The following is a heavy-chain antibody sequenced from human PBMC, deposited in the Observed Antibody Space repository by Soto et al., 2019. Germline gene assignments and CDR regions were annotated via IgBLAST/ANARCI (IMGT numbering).Heavy chain of an antibody. J-gene: IGHJ4*02. CDR1: GFTFRSYS. D-gene: IGHD4-17*01. CDR2: ISSSSSTI. Sequence: AGGALRLSLAASGFTFRSYSMNWGPQAPGKGLEWFSYISSSSSTIYYADSVKGRFTISRDNAKNSLYLQMNSLRAEDTAVYYCARDGYGPPNDYWGQGTLVTVSS. CDR3: ARDGYGPPNDY. V-gene: IGHV3-48*01.